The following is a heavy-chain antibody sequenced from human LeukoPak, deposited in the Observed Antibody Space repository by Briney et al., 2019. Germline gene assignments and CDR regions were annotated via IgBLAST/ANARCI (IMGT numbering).Heavy chain of an antibody. D-gene: IGHD1-1*01. J-gene: IGHJ6*03. Sequence: SETLSLTCSVSGGSFSSYYWSWIRQPPGKGLEWIGYVDHTGSTNFNPSLNGRVSISRDTTKNLFSLRLRSVTAADTAVYFCARGRVSSSTWYSTYYSYFYMDVWGKGTTVTVSS. CDR2: VDHTGST. CDR1: GGSFSSYY. CDR3: ARGRVSSSTWYSTYYSYFYMDV. V-gene: IGHV4-59*01.